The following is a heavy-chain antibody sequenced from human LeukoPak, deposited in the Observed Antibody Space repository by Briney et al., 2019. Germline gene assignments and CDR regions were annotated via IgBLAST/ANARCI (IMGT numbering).Heavy chain of an antibody. V-gene: IGHV5-51*01. CDR3: AREPDSSGYSFDY. D-gene: IGHD3-22*01. CDR2: IYPGDSDT. CDR1: GYTLTELS. Sequence: ASVKVSCKVSGYTLTELSMHWVRQAPGKGLEWMGIIYPGDSDTRYSPSFQGQVTISADKSISTAYLQWSSLKTSDTAIYYCAREPDSSGYSFDYWGQGTLVTVSS. J-gene: IGHJ4*02.